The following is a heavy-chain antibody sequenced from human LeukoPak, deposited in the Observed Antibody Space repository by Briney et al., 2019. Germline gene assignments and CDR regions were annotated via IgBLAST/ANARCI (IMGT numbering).Heavy chain of an antibody. CDR1: GFTFDKYG. CDR3: AELGITMIGGV. V-gene: IGHV3-9*01. Sequence: PGGSLRLSCEVSGFTFDKYGMHWVRQVPGKGLEWVSGMTLDSGRIGYADSVKGRFTISRDNAKNSLYLQMNSLRAEDTAVYYCAELGITMIGGVWGKGTTVTISS. J-gene: IGHJ6*04. D-gene: IGHD3-10*02. CDR2: MTLDSGRI.